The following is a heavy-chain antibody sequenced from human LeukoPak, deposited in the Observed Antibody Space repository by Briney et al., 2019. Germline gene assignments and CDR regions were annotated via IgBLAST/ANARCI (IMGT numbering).Heavy chain of an antibody. CDR2: IYYSGYT. CDR3: ARGTLRSTSCYFDH. Sequence: PSETLSLTCTVSGGSISTSYWSWIRQPPGKGLEWIGYIYYSGYTNYNPSLKSRVTMSVDTSKNQFSLKLSSVTAADTAMYYCARGTLRSTSCYFDHWGQGTLVTVSS. J-gene: IGHJ4*02. V-gene: IGHV4-59*01. D-gene: IGHD2-2*01. CDR1: GGSISTSY.